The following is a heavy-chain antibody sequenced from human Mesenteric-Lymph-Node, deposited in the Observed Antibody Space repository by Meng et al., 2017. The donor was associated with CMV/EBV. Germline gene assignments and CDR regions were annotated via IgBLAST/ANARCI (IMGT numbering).Heavy chain of an antibody. V-gene: IGHV4-34*01. CDR2: INHSGNT. Sequence: SETLSLTCDVYGGSFDIYYWSWIRQAPGKGLEWIGEINHSGNTNYNPSLKSRVTISIDTSKNQFSLKLSSVTAADTAVYYCARGPGGSYSRLFDYWGQGSLVTVSS. J-gene: IGHJ4*02. CDR3: ARGPGGSYSRLFDY. CDR1: GGSFDIYY. D-gene: IGHD1-26*01.